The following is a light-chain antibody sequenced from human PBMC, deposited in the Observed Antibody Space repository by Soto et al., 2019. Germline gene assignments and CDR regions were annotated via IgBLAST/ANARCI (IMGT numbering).Light chain of an antibody. CDR2: ATS. V-gene: IGKV3-11*01. J-gene: IGKJ3*01. Sequence: EVVLTQSPATLSLSPGEGATLSCRASQSIGNYLAWYQQKPGQAPRLLIYATSNRATGIPARFSGSGSGTDFTLTISSLEPEDFATYHCQQYNSYSQFTFGPGTKVDIK. CDR1: QSIGNY. CDR3: QQYNSYSQFT.